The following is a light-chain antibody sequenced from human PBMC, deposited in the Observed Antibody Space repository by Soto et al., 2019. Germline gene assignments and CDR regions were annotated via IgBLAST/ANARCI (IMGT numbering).Light chain of an antibody. CDR3: QQANRFPLT. Sequence: DIQMTQSPSSVSASVGDRVTITCRASQGISNWLGWYQQKPGQAPKLVIYSASILQSGVPSRFSGSGSGTNFSLTISSLQPEDFASYFCQQANRFPLTCGAGTKVDMK. CDR2: SAS. J-gene: IGKJ4*01. V-gene: IGKV1-12*01. CDR1: QGISNW.